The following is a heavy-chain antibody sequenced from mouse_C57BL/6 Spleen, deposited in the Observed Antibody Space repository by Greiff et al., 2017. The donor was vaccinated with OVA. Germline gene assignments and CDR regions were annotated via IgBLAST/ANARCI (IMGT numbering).Heavy chain of an antibody. J-gene: IGHJ4*01. Sequence: EVKLMESGGGLVKPGGSLKLSCAASGFTFSDYGMHWVRQAPEKGLEWVAYISSGSSTIYYADTVKGRFTISRDNAKNTLFLQMTSLRSEDTAMYYCARVTTVASMDYWGQGTSVTVSS. CDR2: ISSGSSTI. D-gene: IGHD1-1*01. CDR3: ARVTTVASMDY. CDR1: GFTFSDYG. V-gene: IGHV5-17*01.